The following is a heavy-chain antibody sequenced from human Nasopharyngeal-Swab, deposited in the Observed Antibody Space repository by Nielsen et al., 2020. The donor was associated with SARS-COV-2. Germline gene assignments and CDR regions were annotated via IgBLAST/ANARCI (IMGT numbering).Heavy chain of an antibody. CDR2: INPSGGST. V-gene: IGHV1-46*01. CDR3: ARERGSGWYDRVYYGMDV. D-gene: IGHD6-19*01. Sequence: VRQMPGKGLEWMGIINPSGGSTSYAQKFQGRVTMTRDTSTSTVYMEPSSLRSEDTAVYYCARERGSGWYDRVYYGMDVWGQGTTVTVSS. J-gene: IGHJ6*02.